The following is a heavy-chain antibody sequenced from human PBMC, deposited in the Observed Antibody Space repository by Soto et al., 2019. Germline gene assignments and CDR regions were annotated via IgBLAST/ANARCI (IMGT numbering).Heavy chain of an antibody. D-gene: IGHD6-13*01. CDR1: GGSISSSSYY. Sequence: NPSETLSLTCTVSGGSISSSSYYWGWSRQPPGKGLEWIGSIDYSGRTYYNPSLKSRVTISVDTSKNQFSLKLSSVTAADTAVYYCASRSAAGNFRSVTPGDYYGMDVWGQGTTVTVSS. V-gene: IGHV4-39*01. CDR2: IDYSGRT. CDR3: ASRSAAGNFRSVTPGDYYGMDV. J-gene: IGHJ6*02.